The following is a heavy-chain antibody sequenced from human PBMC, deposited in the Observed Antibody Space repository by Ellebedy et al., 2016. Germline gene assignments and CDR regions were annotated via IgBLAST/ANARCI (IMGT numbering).Heavy chain of an antibody. V-gene: IGHV3-72*01. CDR1: GFTFSDHY. CDR3: ARDIVAGRGIGY. D-gene: IGHD5-12*01. CDR2: IRNKANSYTT. Sequence: GESLKISCAASGFTFSDHYMDWVRQAPGKGLEWVGRIRNKANSYTTEYAASVKGRFTISRDDSKNSLYLQTNSLKTEDTAVYYCARDIVAGRGIGYWGQGTLVTVSS. J-gene: IGHJ4*02.